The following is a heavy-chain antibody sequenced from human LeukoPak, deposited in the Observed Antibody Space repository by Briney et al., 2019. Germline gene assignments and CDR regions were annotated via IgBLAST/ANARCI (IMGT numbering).Heavy chain of an antibody. D-gene: IGHD1-26*01. J-gene: IGHJ4*02. V-gene: IGHV3-7*01. CDR1: GFTFCSSW. CDR3: ARDTVGVTDY. Sequence: GGSLRLSCAVSGFTFCSSWMSWVRQAPGKALEWVANIKPDGREKYYVDSVKGRFTISRDNAKTSLYLQMNSLRAEDTALYYCARDTVGVTDYWGQGTLVTVSS. CDR2: IKPDGREK.